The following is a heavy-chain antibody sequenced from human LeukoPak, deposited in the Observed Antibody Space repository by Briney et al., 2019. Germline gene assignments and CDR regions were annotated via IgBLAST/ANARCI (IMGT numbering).Heavy chain of an antibody. J-gene: IGHJ5*02. CDR2: IYYSGST. CDR3: ARLIIVVVPAAPLGWFDP. CDR1: VGSISSGGYY. V-gene: IGHV4-31*03. D-gene: IGHD2-2*01. Sequence: SETLSLTCTVSVGSISSGGYYWSWIRQHPGKGLEWIGYIYYSGSTYYNPSLKSRVTISVDTSKNQFSLKLSSVTAADTAVYYCARLIIVVVPAAPLGWFDPWGQGTLVTVSS.